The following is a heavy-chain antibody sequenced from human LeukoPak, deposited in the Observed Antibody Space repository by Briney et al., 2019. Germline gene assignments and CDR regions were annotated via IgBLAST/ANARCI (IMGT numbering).Heavy chain of an antibody. CDR1: GFTISSYS. V-gene: IGHV3-21*01. Sequence: GGSLRLSCAASGFTISSYSRNWVRQAPGKGLEWVSSISSSSSYIYYADSVKGRFNISRDNAKNTPCLQMNSLRAEDTTLSYIARNLGAAGTVYYHYNYMDVWGKRTTFTVSS. D-gene: IGHD6-13*01. CDR3: ARNLGAAGTVYYHYNYMDV. CDR2: ISSSSSYI. J-gene: IGHJ6*03.